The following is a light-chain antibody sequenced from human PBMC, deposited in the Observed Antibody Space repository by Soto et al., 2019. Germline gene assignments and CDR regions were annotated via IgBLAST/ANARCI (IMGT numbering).Light chain of an antibody. V-gene: IGKV1-39*01. J-gene: IGKJ2*01. CDR3: QQSYRTPYT. CDR1: QGISTY. Sequence: IQMTQSPSSLSASVGDRVTITCLASQGISTYLVWYQQRQGRAPKLLIYAASRLLSGVPSRFSGSGSGTDFTLTISSLQLEDFATYYCQQSYRTPYTFGQGTKLETK. CDR2: AAS.